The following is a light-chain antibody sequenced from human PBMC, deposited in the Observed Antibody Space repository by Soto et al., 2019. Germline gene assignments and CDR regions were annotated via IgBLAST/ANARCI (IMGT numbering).Light chain of an antibody. V-gene: IGKV1-5*02. CDR2: DAS. CDR3: QQYNSYSGST. CDR1: QSISSG. Sequence: DIQMTQFPSTLFASLGDRVTIICRASQSISSGLAWYQQKPGKAPKLLIYDASSLESGVPSRFSGSGSGTEFTLTISSLQPDDFATYYCQQYNSYSGSTFGQGTKLEIK. J-gene: IGKJ2*02.